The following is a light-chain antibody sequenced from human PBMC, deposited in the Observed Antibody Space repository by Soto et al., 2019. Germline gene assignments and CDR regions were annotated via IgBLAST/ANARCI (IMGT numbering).Light chain of an antibody. CDR1: QNINIW. J-gene: IGKJ1*01. V-gene: IGKV1-5*03. CDR2: KAS. CDR3: QQYRTYSRT. Sequence: DIQMTQSPSTLSASVGDRVTLTCRASQNINIWLAWYQQKPGKAPKLLIYKASTLESGVPSRFSGSGSGTEFTLTISSLQPDDFSTYYCQQYRTYSRTFGQGTKVEIK.